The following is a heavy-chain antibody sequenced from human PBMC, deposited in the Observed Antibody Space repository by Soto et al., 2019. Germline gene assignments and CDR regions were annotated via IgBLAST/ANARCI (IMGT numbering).Heavy chain of an antibody. CDR1: GFTFSSYG. V-gene: IGHV3-33*01. D-gene: IGHD6-6*01. Sequence: VQLVESGGGVVQPGRSLRLSCAASGFTFSSYGMHWVRQAPGKGLEWVAVIWYDGSNKYYADSVKGRFTISRDNSKNTLYLQMNSLRAEDTAVYYCARSKGNSSSRPFYYYYYYMDVWGKGTTVTVSS. CDR2: IWYDGSNK. J-gene: IGHJ6*03. CDR3: ARSKGNSSSRPFYYYYYYMDV.